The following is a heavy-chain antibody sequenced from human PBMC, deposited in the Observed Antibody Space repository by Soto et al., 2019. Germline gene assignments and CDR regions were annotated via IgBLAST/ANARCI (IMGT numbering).Heavy chain of an antibody. V-gene: IGHV3-74*01. Sequence: EVQLVESGGGLVQPGGSLRLSCAASGFTFSSYWMYWVRQAPGKGLVWVSRINSDGSSTSYADYVKGRFTISRDNAKNTLYLQMNSLRDEDTAVYHCARVTAGAIPWYFDYWGQGTLVTVSS. D-gene: IGHD6-19*01. CDR3: ARVTAGAIPWYFDY. CDR2: INSDGSST. CDR1: GFTFSSYW. J-gene: IGHJ4*02.